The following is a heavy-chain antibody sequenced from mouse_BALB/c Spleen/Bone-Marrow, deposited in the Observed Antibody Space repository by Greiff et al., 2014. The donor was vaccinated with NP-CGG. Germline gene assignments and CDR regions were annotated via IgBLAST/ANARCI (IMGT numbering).Heavy chain of an antibody. CDR2: ILPGTGST. J-gene: IGHJ2*01. CDR1: GYTFSHYW. D-gene: IGHD1-2*01. V-gene: IGHV1-9*01. Sequence: QVQLKESGAELMKPGASVKISCKATGYTFSHYWIEWVKQRPGHGLEWIGEILPGTGSTKYNEKFKGKATITADTFSSTAYMQLSSLTSEDSAVYYCTRSLRRYFDYWGQGTTLTVSS. CDR3: TRSLRRYFDY.